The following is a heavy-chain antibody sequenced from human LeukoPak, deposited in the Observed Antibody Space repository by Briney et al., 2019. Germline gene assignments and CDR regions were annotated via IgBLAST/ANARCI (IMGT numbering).Heavy chain of an antibody. Sequence: QPGGSLRVSCADSGFTFSTYWMTWVRQAPGKGLEWVAKIKEDGSEKYYVDSVKGRFTISRDNAKNSVYLQMNSLRVEDTAVYYCGRHYGSGNYDQIGDYWGQGTLVTVSS. V-gene: IGHV3-7*01. CDR1: GFTFSTYW. D-gene: IGHD3-10*01. CDR2: IKEDGSEK. CDR3: GRHYGSGNYDQIGDY. J-gene: IGHJ4*02.